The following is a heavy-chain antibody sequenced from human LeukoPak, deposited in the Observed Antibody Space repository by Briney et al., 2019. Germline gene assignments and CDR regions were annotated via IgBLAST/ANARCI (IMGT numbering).Heavy chain of an antibody. CDR3: AKAPPKYCSSTSLVCYFDY. V-gene: IGHV3-9*01. J-gene: IGHJ4*02. CDR2: ISWNSGSI. D-gene: IGHD2-2*01. Sequence: GGSLRLSCAASGFTFSDYYMSWIRQAPGKGLEWVSGISWNSGSIGYADSVKGRFTISRDNAKNSLYLQMNSLRAEDTALYYCAKAPPKYCSSTSLVCYFDYWGQETLVTVSS. CDR1: GFTFSDYY.